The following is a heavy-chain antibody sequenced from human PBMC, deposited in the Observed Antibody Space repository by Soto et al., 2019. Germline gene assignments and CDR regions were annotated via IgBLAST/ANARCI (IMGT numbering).Heavy chain of an antibody. V-gene: IGHV3-30*18. CDR2: ISYDGSNK. CDR1: GFTFSSYG. Sequence: QVQLVESGGGVVQPGRSLRLSCAASGFTFSSYGMHWVRQAPGKGLEWVAVISYDGSNKYYADSVKGLFTISRDNSKNTLYLQMNSLGAEDTSVYYCAKGLRDVDIWGQGTKVTVSS. J-gene: IGHJ3*02. CDR3: AKGLRDVDI. D-gene: IGHD5-12*01.